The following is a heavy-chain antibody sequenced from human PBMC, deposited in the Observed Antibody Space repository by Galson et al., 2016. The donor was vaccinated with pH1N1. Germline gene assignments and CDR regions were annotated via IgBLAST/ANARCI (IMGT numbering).Heavy chain of an antibody. D-gene: IGHD5-12*01. V-gene: IGHV1-2*06. J-gene: IGHJ4*02. Sequence: SVKVSCKASGYPFTSFYIHWVRQAPGQGLEWMGRINPNRGDSNFAQKFQGRVAMTSDTSISTAYMELSSLRSDDTAFYYCAKASDLSAYDLDYFDYWGQGTLVTVSS. CDR1: GYPFTSFY. CDR2: INPNRGDS. CDR3: AKASDLSAYDLDYFDY.